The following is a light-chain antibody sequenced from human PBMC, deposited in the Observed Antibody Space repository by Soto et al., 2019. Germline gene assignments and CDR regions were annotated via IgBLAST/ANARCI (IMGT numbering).Light chain of an antibody. V-gene: IGKV2-28*01. Sequence: DIVMTQSPLSLPVTPGEPASISCRSSQSLLHSNGYNYLDWYLQKPGQSPQLLIYLGSSRASGVXDTXSGSGSGTDFTLKINRVEAEDVGVYYCMQTLQTLRTFGQGTKVEIK. CDR3: MQTLQTLRT. CDR2: LGS. J-gene: IGKJ1*01. CDR1: QSLLHSNGYNY.